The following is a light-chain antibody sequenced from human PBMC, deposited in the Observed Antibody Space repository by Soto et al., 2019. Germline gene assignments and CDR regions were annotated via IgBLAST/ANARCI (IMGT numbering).Light chain of an antibody. CDR1: SSDVGSYNL. CDR3: CSYAGSSTFAYF. Sequence: QSVLTQPASVSGSPGQSITISCTGTSSDVGSYNLVSWYQQHPGKAPKLMIYEGSKRPSGVSNRFSGSKSGNTASLTISGLQAEDEADYYCCSYAGSSTFAYFFGSGTKLTVL. CDR2: EGS. V-gene: IGLV2-23*03. J-gene: IGLJ1*01.